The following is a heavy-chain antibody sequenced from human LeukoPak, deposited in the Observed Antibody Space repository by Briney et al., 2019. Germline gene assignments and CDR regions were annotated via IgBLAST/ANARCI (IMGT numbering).Heavy chain of an antibody. CDR2: IIPILGIA. D-gene: IGHD6-6*01. CDR3: ATQSSIAARNPFDY. V-gene: IGHV1-69*04. Sequence: APVKVSCKASGGTFSSYAISWVRQAPGQGLEWMGRIIPILGIANYAQKFQGRVTITADKSTSTAYMELSSLGSEDTAVYYCATQSSIAARNPFDYWGQGTLVTVSS. CDR1: GGTFSSYA. J-gene: IGHJ4*02.